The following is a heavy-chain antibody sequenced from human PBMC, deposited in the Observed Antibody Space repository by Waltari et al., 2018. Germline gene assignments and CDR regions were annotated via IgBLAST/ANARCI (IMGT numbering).Heavy chain of an antibody. CDR2: LSTNTGDT. J-gene: IGHJ5*02. CDR1: GYTFTNYP. CDR3: ARQYYTSSGFDP. Sequence: QVHLVQSGGEVKKPGASVKVSCKASGYTFTNYPITWVRQAPGQGLEWMGWLSTNTGDTQYAQRFQGRVTMTTDTSTTTAYMELRSLTSDDTAVYYCARQYYTSSGFDPWGQGTLVTVSS. V-gene: IGHV1-18*01. D-gene: IGHD6-19*01.